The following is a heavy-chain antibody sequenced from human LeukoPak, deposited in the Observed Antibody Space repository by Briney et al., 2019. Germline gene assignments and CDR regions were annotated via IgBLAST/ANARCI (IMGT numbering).Heavy chain of an antibody. V-gene: IGHV4-31*03. D-gene: IGHD2-21*02. CDR3: ARGLIPVTDTYFDY. CDR1: GGSISSGCYY. J-gene: IGHJ4*02. Sequence: SETLSLTCTVSGGSISSGCYYWSWLRQHPGMGLEWLGYIYYSGSSNYNPSLRSRVTISVDTSNNQFSMKLSSVTPADTAVYYCARGLIPVTDTYFDYWGQGTLVTVSS. CDR2: IYYSGSS.